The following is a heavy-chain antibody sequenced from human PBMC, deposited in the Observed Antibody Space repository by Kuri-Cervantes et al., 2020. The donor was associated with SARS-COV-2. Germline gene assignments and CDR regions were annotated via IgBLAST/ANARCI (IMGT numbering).Heavy chain of an antibody. Sequence: ATVKVSCKASGYTFTSYGISWVRQAPGQGLEWMGWISAYNGKQNYAQKHQGRVTMTTDTSTSTAYMELRSLRSDDTAVYYCARDLLGVGYCSGGSCPYYFDYWGQGTLVTVSS. J-gene: IGHJ4*02. CDR3: ARDLLGVGYCSGGSCPYYFDY. CDR2: ISAYNGKQ. V-gene: IGHV1-18*01. CDR1: GYTFTSYG. D-gene: IGHD2-15*01.